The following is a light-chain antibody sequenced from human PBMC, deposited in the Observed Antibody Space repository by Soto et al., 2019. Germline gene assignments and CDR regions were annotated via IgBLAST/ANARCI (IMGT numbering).Light chain of an antibody. CDR3: ISYTTSNTLV. CDR1: SSDVGAYTY. J-gene: IGLJ2*01. Sequence: QSALTQPASVSGSPGQSITISCTGTSSDVGAYTYVSWYQQHPGKAPKLMIFEVSDRPSGVSNRFSGSKSGNTASLTISGLQANDEADYYCISYTTSNTLVFGGGTKLTVL. CDR2: EVS. V-gene: IGLV2-14*01.